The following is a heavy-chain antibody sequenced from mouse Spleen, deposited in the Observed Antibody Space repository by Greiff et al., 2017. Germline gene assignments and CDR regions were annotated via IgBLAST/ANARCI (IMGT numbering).Heavy chain of an antibody. Sequence: EVQLQESGPELVKPGASVKISCKASGYSFTGYYMNWVKQSPEKSLEWIGEINPSTGGTTYNQKFKAKATLTVDKSSSTAYMQLKSLTSEDSAVYYCARNDPFAYWGQGTLVTVSA. D-gene: IGHD2-3*01. V-gene: IGHV1-42*01. CDR3: ARNDPFAY. CDR2: INPSTGGT. J-gene: IGHJ3*01. CDR1: GYSFTGYY.